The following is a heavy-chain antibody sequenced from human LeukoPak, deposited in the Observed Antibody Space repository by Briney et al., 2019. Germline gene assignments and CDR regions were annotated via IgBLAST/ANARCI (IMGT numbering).Heavy chain of an antibody. CDR1: GGSISDYY. V-gene: IGHV4-4*07. Sequence: PSETLSLTCTVSGGSISDYYWSWIRQPAGKGLEWIGRIYTTGSTDYNPSLKSRVTMSVDTSKNQFSLKLNSVTAADTSVYYCARRPRNSGTYDGPPGLDYWGQGTLVTVSS. CDR3: ARRPRNSGTYDGPPGLDY. D-gene: IGHD1-26*01. CDR2: IYTTGST. J-gene: IGHJ4*02.